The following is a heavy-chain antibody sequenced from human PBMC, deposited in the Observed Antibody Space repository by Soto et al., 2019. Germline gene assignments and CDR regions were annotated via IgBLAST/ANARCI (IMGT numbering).Heavy chain of an antibody. CDR1: GGSINSYW. D-gene: IGHD3-10*01. J-gene: IGHJ4*02. V-gene: IGHV4-4*07. Sequence: SETLSLTCSVSGGSINSYWWSWIRQPAGKGLEWIGRVYSSGTTDYSPSLNSRATLSVETSKNQFSLKLSSVTAADTAVYYCARDIGSYAYGEGYWGQGIQVTV. CDR2: VYSSGTT. CDR3: ARDIGSYAYGEGY.